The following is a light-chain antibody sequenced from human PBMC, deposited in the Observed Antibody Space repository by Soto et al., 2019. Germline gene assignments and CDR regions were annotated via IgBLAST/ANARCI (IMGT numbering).Light chain of an antibody. J-gene: IGLJ1*01. V-gene: IGLV1-44*01. CDR1: SSNIGRNT. CDR2: NNN. CDR3: AAWDDGLNGSV. Sequence: QSVLTQPPSASGTPGQRVTISCSGSSSNIGRNTVNWYQQVPGTAPNLLIYNNNQRPSGVPDRFSGSKSGTSASLAIIGLQSEDEADYYCAAWDDGLNGSVFGAGTKLTVL.